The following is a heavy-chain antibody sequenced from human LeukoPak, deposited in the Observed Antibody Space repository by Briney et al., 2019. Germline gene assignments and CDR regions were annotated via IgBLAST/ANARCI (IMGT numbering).Heavy chain of an antibody. CDR1: GFTFSSYA. D-gene: IGHD3-22*01. Sequence: PGGSLRLSCAASGFTFSSYAMSWVRQAPGKGLEWVSAISGSGGSTYYADSVKGRFTISRDNSKNTLYLQMNSLRAEDTVVYYCRGYDSSGYYLYYFDYWGQGTLVTVSS. CDR3: RGYDSSGYYLYYFDY. CDR2: ISGSGGST. J-gene: IGHJ4*02. V-gene: IGHV3-23*01.